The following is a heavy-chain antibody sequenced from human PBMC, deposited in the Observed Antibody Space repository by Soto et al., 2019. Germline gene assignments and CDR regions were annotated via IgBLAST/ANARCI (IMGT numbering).Heavy chain of an antibody. CDR3: ARERWYTDY. V-gene: IGHV3-7*01. J-gene: IGHJ4*02. CDR2: IKQDGSEK. CDR1: GFTFSSYW. Sequence: EVQLVESGGGLVQPGGSLRLSCAASGFTFSSYWMSWVRQAPGKGLEWVANIKQDGSEKYYVDSVKGRFTISRDNAKNSLYVKMNSRRAEDRAVYYCARERWYTDYWGQGTLVTVSS. D-gene: IGHD2-15*01.